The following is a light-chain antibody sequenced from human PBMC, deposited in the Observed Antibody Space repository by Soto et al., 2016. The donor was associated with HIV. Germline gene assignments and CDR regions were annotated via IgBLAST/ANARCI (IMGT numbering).Light chain of an antibody. J-gene: IGKJ1*01. CDR1: QDIGND. CDR2: GAS. V-gene: IGKV1-17*01. CDR3: LQLNNFPRT. Sequence: DIQMTQSPSSLSASVGDIVTITCRASQDIGNDLGWYQQKPGQAPKRLIYGASSLESGVPSRFSGSRSATEFTLTISSLQPEDFATYYCLQLNNFPRTFGQGTMVEIQ.